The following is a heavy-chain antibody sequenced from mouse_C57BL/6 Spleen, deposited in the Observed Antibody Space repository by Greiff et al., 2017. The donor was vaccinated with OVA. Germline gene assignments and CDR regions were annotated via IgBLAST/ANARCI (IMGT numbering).Heavy chain of an antibody. CDR3: ARKVYDYDVFAY. V-gene: IGHV2-2*01. Sequence: QVQLKESGPGLVQPSQSLSITCTVSGFSLTSYGVHWVRQSPGKGLEWLGVIWSGGSTDYNAAFISRLSISKDNSKSQVFFKMNSLQADDTAIYYCARKVYDYDVFAYWGQGTLVTVSA. J-gene: IGHJ3*01. CDR1: GFSLTSYG. CDR2: IWSGGST. D-gene: IGHD2-4*01.